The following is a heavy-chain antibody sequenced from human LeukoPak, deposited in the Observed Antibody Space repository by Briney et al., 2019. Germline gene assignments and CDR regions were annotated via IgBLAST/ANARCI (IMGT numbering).Heavy chain of an antibody. CDR1: SGSISSYY. CDR3: ASSSGWYRYFDY. CDR2: IFYSGST. J-gene: IGHJ4*02. D-gene: IGHD6-13*01. Sequence: PSETLSLTCTVSSGSISSYYWSWIRQSPGKGLEWIGNIFYSGSTNYNPSLKSRVTISIDTSKNQFSLKLSSVTAADTAVYYCASSSGWYRYFDYWGQGTLVTVSS. V-gene: IGHV4-59*01.